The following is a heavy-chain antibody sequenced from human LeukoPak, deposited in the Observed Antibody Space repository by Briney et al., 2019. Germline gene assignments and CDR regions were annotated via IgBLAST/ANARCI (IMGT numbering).Heavy chain of an antibody. J-gene: IGHJ6*03. CDR3: ARDRGQTGYYWSYYYYMDV. V-gene: IGHV3-48*01. CDR2: ISGGSSTM. Sequence: PGGSLRLSCAASGFTFSGYSMNLVRQAPGKGLEWVSYISGGSSTMYYADSVKGRFTISRDNAKNSLYLQMNSLRAEDTAVYYCARDRGQTGYYWSYYYYMDVWGIGTTVTVSS. CDR1: GFTFSGYS. D-gene: IGHD3-9*01.